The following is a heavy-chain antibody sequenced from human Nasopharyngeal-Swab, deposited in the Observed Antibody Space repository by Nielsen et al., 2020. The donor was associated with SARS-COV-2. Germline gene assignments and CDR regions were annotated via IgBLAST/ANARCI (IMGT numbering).Heavy chain of an antibody. D-gene: IGHD3-3*01. Sequence: SETLSLTCAVSGGSISSSNWWSWVRQPPGKGLEWIGEIYHSGSTNYNPSLKSRVTISVDKSKNQFSLKLSSVTAADTAVYYCARAHRITIFGVVSNFDYWGQETLVTVSS. CDR1: GGSISSSNW. CDR3: ARAHRITIFGVVSNFDY. V-gene: IGHV4-4*02. CDR2: IYHSGST. J-gene: IGHJ4*02.